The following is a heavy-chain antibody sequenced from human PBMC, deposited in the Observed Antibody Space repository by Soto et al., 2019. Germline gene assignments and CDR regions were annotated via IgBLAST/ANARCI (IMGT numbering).Heavy chain of an antibody. V-gene: IGHV4-39*01. Sequence: QLQLQESGPGLVKPSENLSLTCTVSGGSINRSSYYWGWIRQPPGKGLEWIGSIFYSGSTYYNPSLERRDTISVDASKNQFSLLLSSVTAADTAVYHCARHSGGVLGYFHHWGQGTLVTVSS. D-gene: IGHD2-8*02. J-gene: IGHJ1*01. CDR3: ARHSGGVLGYFHH. CDR2: IFYSGST. CDR1: GGSINRSSYY.